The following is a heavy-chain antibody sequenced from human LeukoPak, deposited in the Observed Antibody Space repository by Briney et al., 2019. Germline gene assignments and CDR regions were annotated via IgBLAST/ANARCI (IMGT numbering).Heavy chain of an antibody. J-gene: IGHJ4*02. CDR1: GGTFSSYA. CDR3: ARDSDGSSDDFGFDY. V-gene: IGHV1-69*06. CDR2: IIPIFGTA. D-gene: IGHD6-13*01. Sequence: SVKVSCKASGGTFSSYAISWVRQAPGQGLEWMGGIIPIFGTANYAQKFQGRVTITADKSTSTAYMELSSLRSEDTAVYYCARDSDGSSDDFGFDYWGQGTLVTVSS.